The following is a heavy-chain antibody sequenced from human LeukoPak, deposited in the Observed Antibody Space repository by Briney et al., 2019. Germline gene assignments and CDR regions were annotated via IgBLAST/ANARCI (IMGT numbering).Heavy chain of an antibody. Sequence: GASVKVSCKASGYTFTDFYMHWVRQAPGQGLEWMGWINPNSGGTNYAQKFQGSVTMTRDTSISTAYMELSSLRSEDTAVYYCARARGEQLVTWGQGTLVTASS. D-gene: IGHD6-13*01. CDR3: ARARGEQLVT. V-gene: IGHV1-2*02. CDR2: INPNSGGT. J-gene: IGHJ4*02. CDR1: GYTFTDFY.